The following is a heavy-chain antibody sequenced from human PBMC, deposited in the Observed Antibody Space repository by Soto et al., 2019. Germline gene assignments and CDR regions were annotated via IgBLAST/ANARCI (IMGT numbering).Heavy chain of an antibody. Sequence: PSETLSLTCTVSGDSIRSSTYYWGWIRQPPGKGLEWIGSMFYSGNTYYNPSLKSRVTLSIDTSKNQFSLKLNSVTAADTAVYYCVSPEGYYDSSGYTLDFWGQGTLVTVS. V-gene: IGHV4-39*01. CDR1: GDSIRSSTYY. CDR3: VSPEGYYDSSGYTLDF. D-gene: IGHD3-22*01. CDR2: MFYSGNT. J-gene: IGHJ4*02.